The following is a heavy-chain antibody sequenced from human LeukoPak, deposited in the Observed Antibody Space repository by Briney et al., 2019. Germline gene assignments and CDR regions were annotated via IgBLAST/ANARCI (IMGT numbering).Heavy chain of an antibody. D-gene: IGHD2-8*02. V-gene: IGHV4-59*01. Sequence: PSETLSLTCAVYGGSFSGYYWNWIRQPPGKGLEWIGYINYSGATNYNPSLKSRVTISVDTSKNLVSLKSNSVTAADTARYYCARDSLATTGISFHYWGQGTLVAVSS. CDR3: ARDSLATTGISFHY. CDR1: GGSFSGYY. CDR2: INYSGAT. J-gene: IGHJ4*02.